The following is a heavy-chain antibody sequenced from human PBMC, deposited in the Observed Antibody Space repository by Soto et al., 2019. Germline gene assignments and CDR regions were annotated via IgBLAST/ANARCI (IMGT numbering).Heavy chain of an antibody. CDR2: IWYDGSNK. D-gene: IGHD2-2*01. J-gene: IGHJ6*03. Sequence: GGSLRLSCAASGVTFSSYGMHWVRQAPGKGLEWVAVIWYDGSNKYYADSVKGRFTISRDNSKNTLYLQMNSLRAEDTAVYYCARVGCSSTSCRRGLHYYYMDVWGKGTTVTVSS. V-gene: IGHV3-33*01. CDR1: GVTFSSYG. CDR3: ARVGCSSTSCRRGLHYYYMDV.